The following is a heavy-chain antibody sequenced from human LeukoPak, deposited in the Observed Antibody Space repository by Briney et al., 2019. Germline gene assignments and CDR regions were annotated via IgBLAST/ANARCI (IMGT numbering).Heavy chain of an antibody. Sequence: GASVTVSCKASGYTFTTYGIIWVRQAPGQGLEWMGWISAYNGNTNYAQKLQGRVTMTTDTSTSTAYMELRSLRSDDTAVYYCARGWLQPYWYFDLWGRGTLVAVSS. J-gene: IGHJ2*01. CDR3: ARGWLQPYWYFDL. D-gene: IGHD5-24*01. V-gene: IGHV1-18*01. CDR2: ISAYNGNT. CDR1: GYTFTTYG.